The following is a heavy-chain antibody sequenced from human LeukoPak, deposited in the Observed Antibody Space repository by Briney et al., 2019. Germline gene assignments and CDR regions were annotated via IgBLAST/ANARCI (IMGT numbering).Heavy chain of an antibody. V-gene: IGHV4-34*01. CDR2: INHSGST. Sequence: SETLSLTCAVYGGSFSGYYWSWIRQPPGKGLEWIGEINHSGSTNYNPSLKSRVTISVDTSKNQFSLKLSSVTAADTAVYYCARDLIDYSNQPFDYWGQGTLVTVSS. CDR1: GGSFSGYY. D-gene: IGHD4-11*01. CDR3: ARDLIDYSNQPFDY. J-gene: IGHJ4*02.